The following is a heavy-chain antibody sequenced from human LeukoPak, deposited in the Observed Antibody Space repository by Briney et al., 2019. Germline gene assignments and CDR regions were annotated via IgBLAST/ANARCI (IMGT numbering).Heavy chain of an antibody. CDR2: ISYDGSNK. CDR1: GFTFSSYA. J-gene: IGHJ4*02. Sequence: GRSLRLSCAASGFTFSSYAMHWVRQAPGKGLEWVAVISYDGSNKYYADSVKGRFTISRDNSKDTLYLQMNSLRAEDTAVYYCARDGSGSYNPGYFDYWGQGTLVTVSS. V-gene: IGHV3-30-3*01. CDR3: ARDGSGSYNPGYFDY. D-gene: IGHD3-10*01.